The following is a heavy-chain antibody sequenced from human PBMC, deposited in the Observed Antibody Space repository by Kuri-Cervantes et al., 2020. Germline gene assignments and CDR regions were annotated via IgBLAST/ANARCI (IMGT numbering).Heavy chain of an antibody. J-gene: IGHJ4*02. D-gene: IGHD6-13*01. CDR1: GYTFSSYG. CDR2: ISTYSTDT. Sequence: ASVKVSCKASGYTFSSYGITWVRQAPGQGLEWMGWISTYSTDTVYAQKFQGRVTITADESTSTAYMELSSLRSEDTAVYYCAREGHSSSWYNWGQGTLVTVSS. V-gene: IGHV1-18*01. CDR3: AREGHSSSWYN.